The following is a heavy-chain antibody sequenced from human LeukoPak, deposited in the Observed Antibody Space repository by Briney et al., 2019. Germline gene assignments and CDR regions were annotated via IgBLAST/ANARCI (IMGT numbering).Heavy chain of an antibody. CDR3: TRPYCTNGVCTYDY. CDR2: IRSKANSYAT. J-gene: IGHJ4*02. V-gene: IGHV3-73*01. CDR1: GFTFSGYA. Sequence: GGSLRLSCAASGFTFSGYAMHWVRQASGKGLEWVGRIRSKANSYATAYAASVKGRFTISRDDSKNTAYLQMNSLKTEDTAVYYCTRPYCTNGVCTYDYWGQGTLVTVSS. D-gene: IGHD2-8*01.